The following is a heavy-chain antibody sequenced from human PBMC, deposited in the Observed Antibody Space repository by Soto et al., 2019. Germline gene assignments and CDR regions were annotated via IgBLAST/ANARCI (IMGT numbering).Heavy chain of an antibody. J-gene: IGHJ4*02. CDR1: GFTFSNYG. D-gene: IGHD4-17*01. Sequence: QVQLVESGGGVVQPGRSLRLSCAASGFTFSNYGMHWVRQAPGNGLEWVAVIWYDGSNEYYEDSVKGRFTISRDNSKNPLYRQMNGMRAEDTGVYDCAWERRRYGGVGFWGQGTLVTVSS. CDR3: AWERRRYGGVGF. CDR2: IWYDGSNE. V-gene: IGHV3-33*03.